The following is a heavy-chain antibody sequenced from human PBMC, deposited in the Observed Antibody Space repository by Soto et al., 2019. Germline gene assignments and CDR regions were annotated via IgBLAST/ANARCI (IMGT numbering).Heavy chain of an antibody. J-gene: IGHJ6*02. V-gene: IGHV3-30*03. Sequence: PGGSLRLSCAASGFTFSSYDIHWVRQAPGKGLEWVALISYDGSNKYYADSVKGRFTISRDNSKNTLYLQMNSLKTEDTAVYYCTRPTPLDILTGYSPIRYYYYGMDVWGQGTTVTVSS. D-gene: IGHD3-9*01. CDR1: GFTFSSYD. CDR3: TRPTPLDILTGYSPIRYYYYGMDV. CDR2: ISYDGSNK.